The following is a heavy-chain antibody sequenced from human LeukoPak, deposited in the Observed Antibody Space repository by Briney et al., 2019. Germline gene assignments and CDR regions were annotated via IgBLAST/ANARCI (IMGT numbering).Heavy chain of an antibody. D-gene: IGHD6-19*01. CDR2: ISSSSRYI. CDR3: AGRIAVGFRDV. J-gene: IGHJ6*02. V-gene: IGHV3-21*01. CDR1: GFTFSNYI. Sequence: GGSLRLSCAASGFTFSNYIMNWVRQAPGRGLEWVSSISSSSRYIYYADSVKGRFTISRDNAKNSLYLQMNSLRAEDTAVYYCAGRIAVGFRDVWGQGTTVTVSS.